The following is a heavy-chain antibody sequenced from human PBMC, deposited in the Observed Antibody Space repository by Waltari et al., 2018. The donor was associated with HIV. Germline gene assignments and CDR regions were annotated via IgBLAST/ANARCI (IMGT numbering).Heavy chain of an antibody. CDR2: IFSNDEK. V-gene: IGHV2-26*01. CDR1: GFSLSNARMG. J-gene: IGHJ6*02. D-gene: IGHD4-4*01. CDR3: ARINGPDYSDYYYYYGMDV. Sequence: QVTLKESGPVLVKPTETLTLTCTVSGFSLSNARMGVSWIRQPPGKALEWLAHIFSNDEKSYSTSLKSRLTISKDTSKSQVVLTMTNMDPVDTATYYCARINGPDYSDYYYYYGMDVWGQGTTVTVSS.